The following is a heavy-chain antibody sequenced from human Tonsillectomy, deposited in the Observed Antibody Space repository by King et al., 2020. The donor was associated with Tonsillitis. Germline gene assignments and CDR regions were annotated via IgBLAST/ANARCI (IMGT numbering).Heavy chain of an antibody. CDR1: GFTFSSYA. D-gene: IGHD6-13*01. V-gene: IGHV3-30*04. J-gene: IGHJ4*02. CDR3: ARVIAAAGTAFDY. CDR2: ISYDGSNK. Sequence: VQLVESGGGVVQPGRSLRLSCAASGFTFSSYAMHWGRQAPGKGLEWVAVISYDGSNKYYADSVKGRFTISRDNSKNTLYLQMNSLRAEDTAVYYCARVIAAAGTAFDYWGQGTLVTVSS.